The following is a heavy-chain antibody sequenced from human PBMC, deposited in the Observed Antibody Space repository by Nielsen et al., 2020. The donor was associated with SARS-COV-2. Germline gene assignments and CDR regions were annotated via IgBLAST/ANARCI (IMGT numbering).Heavy chain of an antibody. D-gene: IGHD3-3*01. CDR2: IYYSGST. Sequence: SETLSLTCTVSGGSISSGDYYWSWIRQPPGKGLEWIGYIYYSGSTYYNPSLKSRVTISVDTSKNQFSLKLSSVTAADTAVYYCARNGGYDFWSGYLGGTDAFDIWGQGTMVTVSS. CDR1: GGSISSGDYY. V-gene: IGHV4-31*03. CDR3: ARNGGYDFWSGYLGGTDAFDI. J-gene: IGHJ3*02.